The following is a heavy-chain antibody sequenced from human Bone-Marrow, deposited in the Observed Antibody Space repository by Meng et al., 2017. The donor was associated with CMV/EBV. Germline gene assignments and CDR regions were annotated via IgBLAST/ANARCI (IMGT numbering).Heavy chain of an antibody. CDR3: AGIGTYCSSTSCYTFDI. V-gene: IGHV1-2*02. CDR2: INPNSGGT. CDR1: GYTFTGYY. Sequence: ASVKVSCKASGYTFTGYYMHWVRQAPGQGLEWMGWINPNSGGTNYAQKFQGRVTMTRDTSISTAYMELSRLRSDDTAFYYCAGIGTYCSSTSCYTFDIWGQGTMVTVSS. D-gene: IGHD2-2*02. J-gene: IGHJ3*02.